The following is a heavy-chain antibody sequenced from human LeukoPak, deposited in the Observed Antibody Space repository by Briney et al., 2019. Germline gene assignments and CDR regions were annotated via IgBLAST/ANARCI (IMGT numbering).Heavy chain of an antibody. J-gene: IGHJ3*02. CDR2: INHSGST. Sequence: SETLSLTCAVYGGTFSGYYWSWIRQPPGKGLEWIGEINHSGSTNYNPSLKSRVTISVDTSKNQFSLKRDSVTAADTAVYYCARWTSRVGATRADAFDIWGQGTMVTVSS. D-gene: IGHD1-26*01. CDR1: GGTFSGYY. CDR3: ARWTSRVGATRADAFDI. V-gene: IGHV4-34*01.